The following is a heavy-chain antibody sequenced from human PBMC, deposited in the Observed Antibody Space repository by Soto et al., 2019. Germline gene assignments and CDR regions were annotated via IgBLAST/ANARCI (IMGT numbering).Heavy chain of an antibody. CDR3: ARVVGLNVGLAARYNYYAMGV. CDR2: IVPLFGSA. Sequence: SVKVSCKASGGTFSNYAINWVRQAPGQGLEWMGGIVPLFGSANYAQKFQGRVTITADESTTTAYMELSSLTSEDTAVYYCARVVGLNVGLAARYNYYAMGVWGQGTMVTVSS. CDR1: GGTFSNYA. D-gene: IGHD6-13*01. V-gene: IGHV1-69*13. J-gene: IGHJ6*01.